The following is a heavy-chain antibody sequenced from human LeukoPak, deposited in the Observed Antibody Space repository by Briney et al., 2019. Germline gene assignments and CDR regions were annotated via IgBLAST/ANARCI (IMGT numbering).Heavy chain of an antibody. CDR2: ISTTGGTT. J-gene: IGHJ4*02. Sequence: PGGSLRLSCAASGFTFSSYGMSWVRQAPGKGLEWVSAISTTGGTTYYADSVKGRFTISRDNAKNSLYLQMNSLRAEDTAVYYCARVGYSSGWYGFFRGEGYYFDYWGQGTLVTVSS. CDR1: GFTFSSYG. V-gene: IGHV3-23*01. CDR3: ARVGYSSGWYGFFRGEGYYFDY. D-gene: IGHD6-19*01.